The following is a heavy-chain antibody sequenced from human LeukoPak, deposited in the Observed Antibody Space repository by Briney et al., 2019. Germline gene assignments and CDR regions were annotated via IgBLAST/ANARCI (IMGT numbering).Heavy chain of an antibody. V-gene: IGHV3-74*01. Sequence: GGSLRLSCAASGNYWMHWVRQAPGKGLVWVSHINSDGSWTSYADSVKGRFTISKDNAKNTVYLQMNSLRAEDTAVYYCVSFYETYWGRGVLVTVSS. CDR3: VSFYETY. CDR2: INSDGSWT. D-gene: IGHD2/OR15-2a*01. J-gene: IGHJ4*02. CDR1: GNYW.